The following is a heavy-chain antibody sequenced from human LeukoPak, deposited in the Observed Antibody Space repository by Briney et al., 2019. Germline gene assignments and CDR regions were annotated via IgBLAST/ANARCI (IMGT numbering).Heavy chain of an antibody. Sequence: SETLSLTCAVYGGSFSGYYWSWIRQPPGKGLEWIGEINHSGSTNYNPSLKSRVTISVDTSKNQFSLKLSSVTAADTAVYYCARSIIGAAAGTPFFDYWGQGTLVTVSS. CDR1: GGSFSGYY. CDR2: INHSGST. CDR3: ARSIIGAAAGTPFFDY. V-gene: IGHV4-34*01. J-gene: IGHJ4*02. D-gene: IGHD6-13*01.